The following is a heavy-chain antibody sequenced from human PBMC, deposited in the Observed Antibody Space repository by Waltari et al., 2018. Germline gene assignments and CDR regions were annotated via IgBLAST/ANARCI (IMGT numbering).Heavy chain of an antibody. D-gene: IGHD6-19*01. CDR3: AKEFIAVAGTSY. CDR2: ISGSGGST. V-gene: IGHV3-23*01. CDR1: GFTFSSYA. Sequence: EVQLLESGGGLVQPGGSLRLSCAASGFTFSSYAMSWVRQAPGKGLEWVSAISGSGGSTYYADSVNGRFTISRDKSKITLYLQMNSLRAEDTAVYYCAKEFIAVAGTSYWGQGTLVTVSS. J-gene: IGHJ4*02.